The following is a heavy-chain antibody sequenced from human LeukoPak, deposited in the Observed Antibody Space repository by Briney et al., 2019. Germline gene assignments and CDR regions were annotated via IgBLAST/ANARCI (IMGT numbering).Heavy chain of an antibody. CDR3: ARVEASMVRGVDY. J-gene: IGHJ4*02. V-gene: IGHV4-59*01. CDR2: IYYSGST. CDR1: GGSISSYY. D-gene: IGHD3-10*01. Sequence: SETLSLTCTVSGGSISSYYWSWIRQPPGKGLEWIGYIYYSGSTNYNPSLKSRVTISVNTSKNQFSLKPSSVTAADTAVYYCARVEASMVRGVDYWGQGTLVTVSS.